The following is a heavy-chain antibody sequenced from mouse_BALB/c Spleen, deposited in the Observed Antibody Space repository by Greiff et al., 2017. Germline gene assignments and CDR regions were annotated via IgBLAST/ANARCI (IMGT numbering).Heavy chain of an antibody. V-gene: IGHV1-14*01. CDR1: GYTFTSYV. Sequence: EVQLQQSGPELVKPGASVKMSCKASGYTFTSYVMHWVKQKPGQGLEWIGYINPYNDGTKYNEKFKGKATLTSDKSSSTAYMELSSLTSEDSAVYYCARWVGAYAMDYWGQGTSVTVSS. D-gene: IGHD1-1*02. J-gene: IGHJ4*01. CDR3: ARWVGAYAMDY. CDR2: INPYNDGT.